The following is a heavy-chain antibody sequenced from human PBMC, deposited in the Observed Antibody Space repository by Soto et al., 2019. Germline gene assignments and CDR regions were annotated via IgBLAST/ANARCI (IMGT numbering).Heavy chain of an antibody. CDR2: INPNSGGT. CDR1: GYTFTGYY. CDR3: ARNTVTTDAFDI. V-gene: IGHV1-2*04. D-gene: IGHD4-17*01. Sequence: GASVKVSWQASGYTFTGYYMHWVRQAPGQGLEWMGWINPNSGGTNYAQKFQGWVTMTRDTSISTAYMELSRLRSDDTAVYYCARNTVTTDAFDIWGQGTMVTVSS. J-gene: IGHJ3*02.